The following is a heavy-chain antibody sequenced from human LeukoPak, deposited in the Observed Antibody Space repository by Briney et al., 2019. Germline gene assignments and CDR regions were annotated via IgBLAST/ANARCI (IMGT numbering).Heavy chain of an antibody. CDR2: ISSSSSYI. V-gene: IGHV3-21*01. J-gene: IGHJ4*02. Sequence: KPGGSLRLSCAASGFTFINYGMTWVGQAPGKGLEWVSSISSSSSYIYYADSVKCRLTISRDNAKNSLYLYMNSLRAEDTAVYYCARDGRGAVASDYWGPGTLLTVSS. CDR3: ARDGRGAVASDY. CDR1: GFTFINYG. D-gene: IGHD6-19*01.